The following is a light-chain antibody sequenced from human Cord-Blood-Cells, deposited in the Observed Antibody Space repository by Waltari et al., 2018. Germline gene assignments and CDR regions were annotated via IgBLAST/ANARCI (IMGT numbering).Light chain of an antibody. CDR1: SSDVGGYNY. Sequence: QSALTQPPSASGSPGQSVTISCTGTSSDVGGYNYVSWYQQHPRKAPKLMVYEVSKRPSGVPDRFSGSKAGTTASLAVSGLQAEDEADYYCSSDAGSNNLVFGGGTKLTVL. J-gene: IGLJ2*01. CDR3: SSDAGSNNLV. V-gene: IGLV2-8*01. CDR2: EVS.